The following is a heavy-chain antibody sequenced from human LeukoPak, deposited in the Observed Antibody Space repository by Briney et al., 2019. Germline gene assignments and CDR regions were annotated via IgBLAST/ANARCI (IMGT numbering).Heavy chain of an antibody. D-gene: IGHD5-24*01. J-gene: IGHJ4*02. Sequence: SETLSLTCTVSGGSISNKYWSWVRQPPGKGLEWIGYIYYSGSTNYNPSLKSRVTISVDKSRNQFSLKLSSVTAADTAVYYCARGAMTTTSTFDYWGQGTLVTVSS. CDR3: ARGAMTTTSTFDY. CDR1: GGSISNKY. CDR2: IYYSGST. V-gene: IGHV4-59*01.